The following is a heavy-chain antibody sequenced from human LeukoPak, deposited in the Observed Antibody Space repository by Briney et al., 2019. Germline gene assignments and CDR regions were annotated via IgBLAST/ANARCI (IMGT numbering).Heavy chain of an antibody. D-gene: IGHD4-17*01. V-gene: IGHV3-30*03. J-gene: IGHJ5*02. Sequence: PGGSLRLSCAASGFTFSSYGMHWVRQAPGKGLEWVAVISYDGSNKYYADSVKGRFTISRDNSKNTLYLQMNSLRAEDTAVYYCARMVGYGDNNWFDPWGQGTLVTVSS. CDR3: ARMVGYGDNNWFDP. CDR2: ISYDGSNK. CDR1: GFTFSSYG.